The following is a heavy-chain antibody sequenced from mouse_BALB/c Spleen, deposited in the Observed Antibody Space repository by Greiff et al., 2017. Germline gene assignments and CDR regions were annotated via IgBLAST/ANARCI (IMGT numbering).Heavy chain of an antibody. CDR2: ISSGSSTI. CDR3: ARFPYYYGSSYYAMDY. J-gene: IGHJ4*01. D-gene: IGHD1-1*01. Sequence: EVMLVESGGGLVKLGGSLKLSCAASGFTFSSFGMHWVRQAPEKGLEWVAYISSGSSTIYYADTVKGRFTISRDNPKNTLFLQMTSLRSEDTAMYYCARFPYYYGSSYYAMDYWGQGTSVTVSS. CDR1: GFTFSSFG. V-gene: IGHV5-17*02.